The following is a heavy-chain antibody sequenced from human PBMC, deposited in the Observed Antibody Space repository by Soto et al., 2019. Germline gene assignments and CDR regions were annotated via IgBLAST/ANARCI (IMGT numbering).Heavy chain of an antibody. Sequence: GGSLRLSCAASGFTFSSYSMNWVRQAPGKGLEWVSYISSSSSTIYYADSVKGRFTISRDKAKNSLYLQMNSLRAEDTAVYYCASPDFAFDIWGQGTMVTVSS. D-gene: IGHD2-21*01. CDR2: ISSSSSTI. CDR3: ASPDFAFDI. J-gene: IGHJ3*02. V-gene: IGHV3-48*01. CDR1: GFTFSSYS.